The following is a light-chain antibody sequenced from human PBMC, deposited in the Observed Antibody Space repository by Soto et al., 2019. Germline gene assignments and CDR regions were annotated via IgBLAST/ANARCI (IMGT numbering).Light chain of an antibody. CDR3: LAWDDSLNGNL. CDR2: TND. J-gene: IGLJ1*01. V-gene: IGLV1-44*01. CDR1: SSNIESNT. Sequence: QSVLTQPPSASGTPGQRVTISCSGSSSNIESNTVYWYQQLPGMAPRLLIHTNDRRPSGVPDRFSGSKSGTSASLAISGLQSEDEADYYCLAWDDSLNGNLFGTRTKVTVL.